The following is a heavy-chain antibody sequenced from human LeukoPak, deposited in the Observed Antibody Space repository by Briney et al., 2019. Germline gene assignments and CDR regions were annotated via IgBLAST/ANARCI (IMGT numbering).Heavy chain of an antibody. D-gene: IGHD2-2*01. V-gene: IGHV3-9*01. CDR2: INWKSDKI. Sequence: GGSLRLSCTGSGYSFDEYAMHRVRQAPGKGLEWVSGINWKSDKIGYADSVKGRFTISRDNSKNSLYLQMNSLRVEDTALYYCAKDRYCTSSSCPTDYWGQGTMVTVSS. CDR3: AKDRYCTSSSCPTDY. CDR1: GYSFDEYA. J-gene: IGHJ4*02.